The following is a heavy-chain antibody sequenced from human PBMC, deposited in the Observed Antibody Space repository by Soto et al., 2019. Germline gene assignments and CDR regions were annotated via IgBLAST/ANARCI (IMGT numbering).Heavy chain of an antibody. J-gene: IGHJ5*01. Sequence: SETLSLTCTVSGGSISSYYWSWIRQPPGKGLEWIGYIYYSGSTNYNPSLKSRVTISVDTSKNQFSLKLSSVTAADTAVYYCARLIGNSWLDSWGQGTLVTVS. CDR3: ARLIGNSWLDS. CDR2: IYYSGST. CDR1: GGSISSYY. V-gene: IGHV4-59*08. D-gene: IGHD1-26*01.